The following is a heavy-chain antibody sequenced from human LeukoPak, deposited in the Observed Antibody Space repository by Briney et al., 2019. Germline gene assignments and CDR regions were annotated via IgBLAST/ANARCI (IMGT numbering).Heavy chain of an antibody. V-gene: IGHV3-53*01. CDR1: GFTLSSNY. CDR3: ARERQFYFDC. J-gene: IGHJ4*02. CDR2: LYSGGST. Sequence: PGGSLRLSCAPSGFTLSSNYMSWVREAPGRGLEWVSVLYSGGSTYYADYVKGRFNITRNNSKNTLYLEMNSLRAEETAVYYCARERQFYFDCWGQGTLVTVSS.